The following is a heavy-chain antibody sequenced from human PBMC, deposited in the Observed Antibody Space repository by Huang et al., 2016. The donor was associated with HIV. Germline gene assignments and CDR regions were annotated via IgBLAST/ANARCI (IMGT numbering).Heavy chain of an antibody. J-gene: IGHJ4*01. CDR2: RRAHSGKT. Sequence: QVQLVQSGAEVKKPGASVRVSCRASGYTFTSYDINWVRQATGQRPEWMGWRRAHSGKTGSAQTFKGIVIMTRNVSIDTAYMELSGLRSDDTAVYYCARSRILDFWGQGTLVIVSS. CDR3: ARSRILDF. V-gene: IGHV1-8*01. CDR1: GYTFTSYD.